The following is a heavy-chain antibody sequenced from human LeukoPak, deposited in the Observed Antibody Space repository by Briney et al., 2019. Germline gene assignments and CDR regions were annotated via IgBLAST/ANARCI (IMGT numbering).Heavy chain of an antibody. D-gene: IGHD5-24*01. CDR3: AREFAGRGERWLQLFDY. CDR2: IYYSGST. J-gene: IGHJ4*02. V-gene: IGHV4-59*01. Sequence: SETLSLTCTVSGGSISSYYWSWIRQPPGKGLEWIGYIYYSGSTNYNPSLKSRVTISVDTSKNQFSLKLSSVTAADTAVYYCAREFAGRGERWLQLFDYWGQGTLVTVSS. CDR1: GGSISSYY.